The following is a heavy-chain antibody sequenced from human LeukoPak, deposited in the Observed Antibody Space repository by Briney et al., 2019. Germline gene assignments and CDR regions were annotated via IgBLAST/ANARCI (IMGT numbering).Heavy chain of an antibody. J-gene: IGHJ4*02. V-gene: IGHV3-30*04. CDR3: AREEGDDLGYYFDY. CDR1: GFTFSSYA. Sequence: PGGSLRLSCAASGFTFSSYAMHWVRQAPGKGLEWVAVISYDGSNKYYADSVKGRFTISRDNSKNTLYLQMNSLRAEDTAVYYCAREEGDDLGYYFDYWGQGTLVTVSS. D-gene: IGHD1-1*01. CDR2: ISYDGSNK.